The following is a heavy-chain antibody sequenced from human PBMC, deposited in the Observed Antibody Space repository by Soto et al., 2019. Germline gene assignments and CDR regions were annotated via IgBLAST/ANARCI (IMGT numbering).Heavy chain of an antibody. D-gene: IGHD5-18*01. CDR1: GYTFTSYY. CDR3: ARDGSPDTAMVTKGDY. CDR2: INPSGGST. Sequence: GASVKVSCKASGYTFTSYYMHWVRQAPGQGLEWMGIINPSGGSTSYAQKFQGRVTMTRDTSTSTVYMELSSLRSEDTAVYYCARDGSPDTAMVTKGDYWGQGTLVTVSS. V-gene: IGHV1-46*01. J-gene: IGHJ4*02.